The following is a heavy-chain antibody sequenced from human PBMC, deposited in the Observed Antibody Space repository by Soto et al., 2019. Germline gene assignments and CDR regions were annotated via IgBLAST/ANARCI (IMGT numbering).Heavy chain of an antibody. CDR3: ARHSRAVSYYGMDV. J-gene: IGHJ6*02. D-gene: IGHD4-4*01. V-gene: IGHV4-30-4*01. Sequence: PSETLSLTCTVSGGSISSGDYYWSWIRQPPGKGLEWIGYIYYSGSTSYNPSLKSRVTMSVDTSKKQLSLRLSSVTAADTAVYYCARHSRAVSYYGMDVWGQGTTVTVSS. CDR1: GGSISSGDYY. CDR2: IYYSGST.